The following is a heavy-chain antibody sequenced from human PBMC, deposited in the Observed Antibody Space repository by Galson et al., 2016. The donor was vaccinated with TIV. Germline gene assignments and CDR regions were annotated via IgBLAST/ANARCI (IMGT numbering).Heavy chain of an antibody. J-gene: IGHJ4*02. V-gene: IGHV3-33*01. CDR1: GFNFTAYG. D-gene: IGHD5-18*01. CDR3: ARGPQPQLYRGYFDS. Sequence: SLRLSCAASGFNFTAYGFHWVRQAPGKGLEWAAVIWEDGINQDYADSAKGRFTISRDISKNTVYLEMNSLSAEDTAVYYCARGPQPQLYRGYFDSWGQGTLVTVSS. CDR2: IWEDGINQ.